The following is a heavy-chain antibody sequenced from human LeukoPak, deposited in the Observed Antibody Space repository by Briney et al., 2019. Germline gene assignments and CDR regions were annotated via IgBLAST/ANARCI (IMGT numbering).Heavy chain of an antibody. CDR3: ARGDSSGYPDAFDS. J-gene: IGHJ3*02. CDR2: IWYDGSNK. Sequence: GGSLRLSCAASGFTFSSYGMHWVRQAPGKGLEWVAVIWYDGSNKYYADSVEGRFTISRDNSKNTLYLQMNSLRAEDTAVYYCARGDSSGYPDAFDSWGQGTMVTVSS. D-gene: IGHD3-22*01. CDR1: GFTFSSYG. V-gene: IGHV3-33*01.